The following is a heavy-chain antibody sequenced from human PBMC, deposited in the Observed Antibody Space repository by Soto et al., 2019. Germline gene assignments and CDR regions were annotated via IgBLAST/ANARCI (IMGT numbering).Heavy chain of an antibody. Sequence: SSETLSLTCSVSGGSISSGYYYWSWIRQPPGKGLEWIGNIYYSGNTYYNPSLKSRLIISIDTSKNQFSLKLSSVAAADTAVYYCARGVVGATSVDYWGQGTLVTVSS. J-gene: IGHJ4*02. CDR1: GGSISSGYYY. V-gene: IGHV4-30-4*01. CDR3: ARGVVGATSVDY. CDR2: IYYSGNT. D-gene: IGHD1-26*01.